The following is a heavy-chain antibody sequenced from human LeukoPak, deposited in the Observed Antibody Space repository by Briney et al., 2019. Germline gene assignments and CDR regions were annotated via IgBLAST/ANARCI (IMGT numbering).Heavy chain of an antibody. D-gene: IGHD1-26*01. Sequence: GGSLRLSCAASGFTVSSSYMNWVRQAPGKGLEWVSVTYSGGSTYYADSVKGRFTISRDNSKNTLYLQMNSLRAEDTAVYYCARGRDLLPTPDFDYWGQGTLVTVSS. CDR1: GFTVSSSY. CDR3: ARGRDLLPTPDFDY. J-gene: IGHJ4*02. CDR2: TYSGGST. V-gene: IGHV3-53*01.